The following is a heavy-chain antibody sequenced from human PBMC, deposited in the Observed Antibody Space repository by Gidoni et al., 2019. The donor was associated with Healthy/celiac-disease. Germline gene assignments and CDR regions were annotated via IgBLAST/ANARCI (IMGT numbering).Heavy chain of an antibody. CDR3: AKETVVVTAIVFFDY. V-gene: IGHV3-23*01. Sequence: EVQRLESGGGLVQPGGSLRLSCAASGFTFSRYAMSWVRQAPGKGLEWVSAISCSCGSTYYADSVKGRFPISRDNSKNTLYLQMNSLSAEDTAVYYCAKETVVVTAIVFFDYWGQGTLVTVSS. CDR1: GFTFSRYA. CDR2: ISCSCGST. J-gene: IGHJ4*02. D-gene: IGHD2-21*02.